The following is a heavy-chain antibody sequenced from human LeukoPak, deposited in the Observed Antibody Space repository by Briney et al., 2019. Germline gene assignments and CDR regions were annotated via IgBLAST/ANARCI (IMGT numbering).Heavy chain of an antibody. J-gene: IGHJ4*02. D-gene: IGHD4-23*01. V-gene: IGHV4-4*02. CDR3: ARNGGNSDYDY. Sequence: SETLSLTCAVSGGSLSSSSSICWTWVRQPPGEGLEWIGEIYHNGATNYNPSLKSRVTMLLDKSKNQFFLKLNSVTAADTAVYYCARNGGNSDYDYWGQGTLVTVSA. CDR1: GGSLSSSSSIC. CDR2: IYHNGAT.